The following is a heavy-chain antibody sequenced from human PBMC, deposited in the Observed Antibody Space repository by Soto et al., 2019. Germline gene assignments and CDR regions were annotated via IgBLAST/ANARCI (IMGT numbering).Heavy chain of an antibody. CDR3: TSAGHCSSTSCLPFNY. CDR1: GFTFSSYW. V-gene: IGHV3-7*03. D-gene: IGHD2-2*01. Sequence: PGGSLRLSCAASGFTFSSYWMSWVRQAPGKGLEWLANIKEDGTETYYVDSVKGRFTISRDNAKNSLYLQFNSLRDEDTAVYHCTSAGHCSSTSCLPFNYWGQGTLVTVSS. CDR2: IKEDGTET. J-gene: IGHJ4*02.